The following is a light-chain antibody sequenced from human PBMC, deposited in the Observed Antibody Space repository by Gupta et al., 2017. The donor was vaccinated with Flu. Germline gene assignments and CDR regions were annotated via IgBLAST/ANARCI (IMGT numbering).Light chain of an antibody. Sequence: SYELTQPPSVSVSPGQTARLTCSEDTVGDKYVCWYQQKSGQSPVLVIYQDNKRPSGIPERFSGSNSGNTATLTISGTQDGDEADYYCQAWDSTTAVFGGGTKLTVL. V-gene: IGLV3-1*01. CDR1: TVGDKY. CDR2: QDN. J-gene: IGLJ3*02. CDR3: QAWDSTTAV.